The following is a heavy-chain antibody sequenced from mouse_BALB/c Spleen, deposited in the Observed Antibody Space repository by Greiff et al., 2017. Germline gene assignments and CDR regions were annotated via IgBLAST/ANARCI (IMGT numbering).Heavy chain of an antibody. J-gene: IGHJ4*01. D-gene: IGHD3-1*01. CDR3: ARGGAARATYAMDY. CDR2: ISYDGSN. Sequence: VQLQQSGPGLVKPSQSLSLTCSVTGYSITSGYYWNWIRQFPGNKLEWMGYISYDGSNNYNPSLKNRISITRDTSKNQFFLKLNSVTAEDTATYYCARGGAARATYAMDYWGQGTSVTVSS. V-gene: IGHV3-6*02. CDR1: GYSITSGYY.